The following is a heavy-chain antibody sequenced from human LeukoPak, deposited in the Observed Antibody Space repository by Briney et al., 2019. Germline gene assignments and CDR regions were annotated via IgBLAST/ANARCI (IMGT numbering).Heavy chain of an antibody. CDR2: IYYSGST. D-gene: IGHD3-9*01. J-gene: IGHJ4*02. V-gene: IGHV4-59*01. Sequence: PSETLSLTCTVSGGSISSYYWSWIRQPPGKGLEWIGYIYYSGSTNYNPSLKSRVTISVKTSKNQFSLKLRSVTAADMAVYYCARVTGYTIEDYFDYWGQGTLVTVSS. CDR3: ARVTGYTIEDYFDY. CDR1: GGSISSYY.